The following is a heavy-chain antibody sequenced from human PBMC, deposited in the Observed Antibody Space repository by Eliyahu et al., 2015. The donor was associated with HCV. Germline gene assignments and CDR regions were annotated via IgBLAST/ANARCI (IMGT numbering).Heavy chain of an antibody. CDR1: GYPFSNYW. CDR3: AIQLGGSKGFDI. CDR2: IYPGNSDT. J-gene: IGHJ3*02. V-gene: IGHV5-51*01. D-gene: IGHD1-26*01. Sequence: EVQLVQSGAEVKKPGESLXISCXGSGYPFSNYWIGWVRQMPGKGLEWMGVIYPGNSDTRYGRSFQGQVTISVDNSITTAYLQWSSLKASDTALYYCAIQLGGSKGFDIWGQGTMVTVSS.